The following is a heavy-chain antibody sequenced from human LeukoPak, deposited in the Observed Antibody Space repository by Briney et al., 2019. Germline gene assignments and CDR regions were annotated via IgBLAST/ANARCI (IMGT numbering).Heavy chain of an antibody. D-gene: IGHD4-17*01. Sequence: PGGSLRLSCAASGFTFSSYAMSWVRQAPGKGLEWVSAISGSGDYTYYADSMKGRFTISRDNSKNTLFLQMNSLRAEDTAVYYCAKVPTVFYFDYWGQGTLVTVSS. V-gene: IGHV3-23*01. CDR1: GFTFSSYA. CDR2: ISGSGDYT. J-gene: IGHJ4*02. CDR3: AKVPTVFYFDY.